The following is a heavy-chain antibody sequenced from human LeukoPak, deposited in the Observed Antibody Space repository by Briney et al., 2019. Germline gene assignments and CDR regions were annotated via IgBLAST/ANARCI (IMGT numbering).Heavy chain of an antibody. CDR3: ASSHDSSGND. J-gene: IGHJ4*02. V-gene: IGHV3-7*01. Sequence: PGGSLRLSRAASGFTFSTYWMAWVRQAPGQGLEWVANIHPEGRAKFYVDSVKGRFTISRDNAKNSLYLQMNSLRDEDTAVYYCASSHDSSGNDWGQGTRVTVSS. CDR2: IHPEGRAK. D-gene: IGHD3-22*01. CDR1: GFTFSTYW.